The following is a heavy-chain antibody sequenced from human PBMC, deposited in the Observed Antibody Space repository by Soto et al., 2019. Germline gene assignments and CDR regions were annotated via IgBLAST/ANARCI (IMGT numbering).Heavy chain of an antibody. J-gene: IGHJ4*02. CDR1: GYSFTGYY. CDR3: ARGDYGTGGYPFPYFDY. D-gene: IGHD2-8*02. V-gene: IGHV1-2*02. Sequence: HEHLVQSGAEVKRPGASLKVSCKASGYSFTGYYIHWVRQAPGQGLEWMGWINPDSGATNYAQNFQGRVTLTSDTSISTASMDLTSLTSYDPAVYYCARGDYGTGGYPFPYFDYWGQGTVVIVSS. CDR2: INPDSGAT.